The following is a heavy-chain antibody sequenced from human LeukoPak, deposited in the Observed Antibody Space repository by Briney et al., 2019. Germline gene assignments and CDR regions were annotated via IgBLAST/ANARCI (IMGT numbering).Heavy chain of an antibody. V-gene: IGHV1-3*01. CDR2: INVGNGNT. Sequence: ASVKASCRASGSNLNDYAIDWVRQAPGQRREWMGWINVGNGNTKYSEKFQGTATISRATSASTAYTDLTGLRSEGTAVYSGASDYLYGSGSYYRGRSDYWGQGTLVTVSS. D-gene: IGHD3-10*01. CDR1: GSNLNDYA. CDR3: ASDYLYGSGSYYRGRSDY. J-gene: IGHJ4*02.